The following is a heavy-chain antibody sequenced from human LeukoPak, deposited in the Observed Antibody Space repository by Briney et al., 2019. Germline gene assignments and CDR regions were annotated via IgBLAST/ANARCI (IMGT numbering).Heavy chain of an antibody. CDR3: ARGGVGLRFLE. Sequence: PGGSLRFSCAASGFTFSSYAMHWVRQAPGKGLEWVAVIWYDGSNKYYADSVKGRFTISRDNSKNTLYLQMNSLRAEDTAVYYCARGGVGLRFLEWGQGTLVTVSS. D-gene: IGHD3-3*01. V-gene: IGHV3-33*08. J-gene: IGHJ4*02. CDR1: GFTFSSYA. CDR2: IWYDGSNK.